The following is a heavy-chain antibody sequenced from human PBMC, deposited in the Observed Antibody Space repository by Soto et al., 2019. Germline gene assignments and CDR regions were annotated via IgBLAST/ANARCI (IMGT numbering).Heavy chain of an antibody. V-gene: IGHV4-39*01. Sequence: SETLSLTCTVSGGSISSSSYYWGWIRQPPGKGLEWTGSIYYSGSTYYNPSLESRVTISADTSKNQFTLKLSSVTAADTAVYYGARHMLPYGSSSLRGDAFDIWGQGTMVTVSS. CDR2: IYYSGST. J-gene: IGHJ3*02. D-gene: IGHD6-13*01. CDR3: ARHMLPYGSSSLRGDAFDI. CDR1: GGSISSSSYY.